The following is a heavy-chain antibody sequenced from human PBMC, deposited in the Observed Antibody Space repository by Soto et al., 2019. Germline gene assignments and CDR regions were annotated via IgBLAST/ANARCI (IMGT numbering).Heavy chain of an antibody. CDR1: GFTFSSYA. J-gene: IGHJ4*02. Sequence: EVQLLESGGGLVQPGGSLRLSCAASGFTFSSYAMSWVRQAPGKGLEWVSAISGSGGSTYYADSVKGRFTISRDNSKNTLYRQMNSLRAEDTAVYYCAKGGQLWFYPFDYWGQGTLVTVSS. D-gene: IGHD5-18*01. CDR3: AKGGQLWFYPFDY. CDR2: ISGSGGST. V-gene: IGHV3-23*01.